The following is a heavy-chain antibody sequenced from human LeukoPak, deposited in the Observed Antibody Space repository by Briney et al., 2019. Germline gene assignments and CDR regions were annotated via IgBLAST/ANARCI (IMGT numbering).Heavy chain of an antibody. D-gene: IGHD2-2*02. J-gene: IGHJ6*02. V-gene: IGHV3-23*01. CDR2: ISSSGSGGNT. CDR1: GVTLSSYA. CDR3: ASLYSYGMDV. Sequence: PGGSLRLSCAASGVTLSSYAMSWARQAPGKGLEWVSGISSSGSGGNTYYADSVKGRFTISRDNSKNTLYLQMNSLRAEDTAVYYCASLYSYGMDVWGQGTTVTVSS.